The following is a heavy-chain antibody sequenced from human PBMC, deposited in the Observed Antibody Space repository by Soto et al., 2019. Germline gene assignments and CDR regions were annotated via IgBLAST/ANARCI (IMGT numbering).Heavy chain of an antibody. D-gene: IGHD6-6*01. CDR3: ARGQDSSSSGSDY. J-gene: IGHJ4*02. V-gene: IGHV3-30-3*01. CDR1: GFTFSIYA. Sequence: PGGSLRLSCAASGFTFSIYAMHWVRHAPGKGLEWVAVISYDGSNKYYADSVKGRFTISRDNSKNTLYLQMNSLRAEDTAVYYCARGQDSSSSGSDYWGQGTLVTVSS. CDR2: ISYDGSNK.